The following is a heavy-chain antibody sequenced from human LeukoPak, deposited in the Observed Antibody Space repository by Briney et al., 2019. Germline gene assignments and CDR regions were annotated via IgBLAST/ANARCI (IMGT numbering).Heavy chain of an antibody. V-gene: IGHV3-23*01. D-gene: IGHD3-3*01. CDR2: ISGSGGST. Sequence: PGGSLRLSCAASGFTFSSYAMSWVRQAPGKGLEWVSAISGSGGSTYYADSVKGRFTISRDNSKNTLYLQMNSLRAEDTAVYYCAKDGTYYDFWSGHDAFDIWGQGTMVTVSS. CDR3: AKDGTYYDFWSGHDAFDI. J-gene: IGHJ3*02. CDR1: GFTFSSYA.